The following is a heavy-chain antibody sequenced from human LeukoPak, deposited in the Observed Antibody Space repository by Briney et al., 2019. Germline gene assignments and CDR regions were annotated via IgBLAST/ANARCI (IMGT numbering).Heavy chain of an antibody. V-gene: IGHV4-59*01. CDR3: ARGRRYNWNDHNWFDP. Sequence: SETLSLTCTVSGGSISSYYWSWIRQPPGRGLEWIGYISYSGSTNYNPSLKSRVTMSIDTSKNQFSLKLSSVTAADTAVYYCARGRRYNWNDHNWFDPWGQGTLVTVSS. J-gene: IGHJ5*02. CDR1: GGSISSYY. D-gene: IGHD1-20*01. CDR2: ISYSGST.